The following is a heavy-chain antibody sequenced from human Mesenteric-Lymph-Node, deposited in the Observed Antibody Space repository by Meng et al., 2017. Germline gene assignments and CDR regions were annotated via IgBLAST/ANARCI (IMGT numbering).Heavy chain of an antibody. V-gene: IGHV3-30*01. Sequence: GESLKISCAASGFYFGGYTMHWVRQAPGKGLEWVAVIIHDATRKHYADSVEGRFTISRDNSRDTLYLQMNSLRVEDTAVYFCARIGYNFDLGNGFDIWGQGTRVTVSS. CDR1: GFYFGGYT. CDR3: ARIGYNFDLGNGFDI. J-gene: IGHJ3*02. CDR2: IIHDATRK. D-gene: IGHD1-1*01.